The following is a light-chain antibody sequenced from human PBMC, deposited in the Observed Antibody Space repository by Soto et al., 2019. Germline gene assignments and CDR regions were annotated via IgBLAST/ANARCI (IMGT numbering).Light chain of an antibody. CDR3: SSYTSASTLLYL. CDR1: SSDVGGYNY. Sequence: QSVLTQPASVSGSPGQSITISCTGTSSDVGGYNYVSWYQQHPGIAPKLLIYGVTNRPSGVSTRFSGSKSGNTASLTISGLPAEDDADYHGSSYTSASTLLYLFGTGTKLTVL. CDR2: GVT. J-gene: IGLJ1*01. V-gene: IGLV2-14*01.